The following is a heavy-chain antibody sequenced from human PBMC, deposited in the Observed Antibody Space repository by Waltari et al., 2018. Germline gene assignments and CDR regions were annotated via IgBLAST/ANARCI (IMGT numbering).Heavy chain of an antibody. CDR3: ALGPAAMRRWFDP. CDR2: FVPEEGET. J-gene: IGHJ5*02. CDR1: GYTLTELS. V-gene: IGHV1-24*01. Sequence: QVQLVQSGAEVKKPGASVKVSCKVSGYTLTELSMHWVRQAPGKGLAWMGGFVPEEGETIYEQKIQGRVTMTEDTSTDTAYMELSSLRSEDTAVYYCALGPAAMRRWFDPWGQGTLVTVAS. D-gene: IGHD2-2*01.